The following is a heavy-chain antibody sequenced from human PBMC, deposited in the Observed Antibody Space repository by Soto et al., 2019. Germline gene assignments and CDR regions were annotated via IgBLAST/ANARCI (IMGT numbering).Heavy chain of an antibody. V-gene: IGHV4-59*03. CDR1: GRSMSSNY. D-gene: IGHD4-4*01. CDR3: AAYRGALYFDF. Sequence: GPRTGTPSETLSLTCSVSGRSMSSNYWSWLRQSPDKGLEWLGYVFYGGTDYNPSLGGRVTMSVETSKSQFSLTLSSVTAADTAVYYCAAYRGALYFDFWGQGIQVTVSS. J-gene: IGHJ4*02. CDR2: VFYGGT.